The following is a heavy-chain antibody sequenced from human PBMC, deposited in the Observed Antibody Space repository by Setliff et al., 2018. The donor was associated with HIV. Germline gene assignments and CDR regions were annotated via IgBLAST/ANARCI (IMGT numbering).Heavy chain of an antibody. V-gene: IGHV4-39*01. CDR3: AAAEGQGPWYFFDN. CDR1: GASISSPIYY. D-gene: IGHD6-13*01. Sequence: SETLSLTCSVSGASISSPIYYWGWIRQAPGKGLEWIGNIYYNGNTNYKPSLERRLTISVDTSKNQFSLSLSSVTATDTALYFCAAAEGQGPWYFFDNWGQGALVTVSS. J-gene: IGHJ4*02. CDR2: IYYNGNT.